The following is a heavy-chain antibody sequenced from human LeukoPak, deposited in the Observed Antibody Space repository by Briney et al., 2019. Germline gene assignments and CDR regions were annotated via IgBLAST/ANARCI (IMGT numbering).Heavy chain of an antibody. D-gene: IGHD4-17*01. CDR3: ANRVGLRYYYFDY. J-gene: IGHJ4*02. CDR1: GFTFSSYA. V-gene: IGHV3-23*01. Sequence: GGSLRLSCAASGFTFSSYAMSWVRQAPGKGLEWVSAISGSGGSTHYADSVKGRFTISRDNSKNTLYLQMNSLRAEDTAVYYCANRVGLRYYYFDYWGQGTLVTVSS. CDR2: ISGSGGST.